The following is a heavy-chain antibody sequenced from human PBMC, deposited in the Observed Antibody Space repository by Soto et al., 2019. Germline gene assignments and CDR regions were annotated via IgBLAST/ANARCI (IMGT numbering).Heavy chain of an antibody. CDR2: IYPGDSDT. D-gene: IGHD3-10*01. J-gene: IGHJ6*02. CDR3: AGGGVRGVITRTRDYYGMDV. Sequence: PGESLKISCKGSGYSFTNYWITWVRQMPGKGLECMGIIYPGDSDTRYSPSFQGQVSISADKSISTAYLQWSSLKASDTAMYYCAGGGVRGVITRTRDYYGMDVWGQGTTVAVS. CDR1: GYSFTNYW. V-gene: IGHV5-51*01.